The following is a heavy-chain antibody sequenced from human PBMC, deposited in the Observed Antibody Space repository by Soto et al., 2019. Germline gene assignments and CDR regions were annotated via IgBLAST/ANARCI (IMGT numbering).Heavy chain of an antibody. J-gene: IGHJ5*02. CDR1: GGTFSSYT. CDR2: IIPILGIA. Sequence: SVKVSCKASGGTFSSYTISWVRQAPGQGLEWMGRIIPILGIANYAQKFQGRVTITADKSTSTAYMELSSLRSEGTAVYYCARGGELNWFDPWGQGTLVTVSS. CDR3: ARGGELNWFDP. V-gene: IGHV1-69*02. D-gene: IGHD1-7*01.